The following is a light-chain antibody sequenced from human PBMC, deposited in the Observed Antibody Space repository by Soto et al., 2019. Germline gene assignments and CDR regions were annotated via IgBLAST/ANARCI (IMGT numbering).Light chain of an antibody. CDR2: AAS. CDR1: QGISTY. V-gene: IGKV1-9*01. J-gene: IGKJ4*01. Sequence: IQLTQSPSSLSASVGDRVTITCRASQGISTYLAWYQQKPGSAPKLLIYAASTLQSGVPSRFSGSGSGTDFSLTINNLQPEDFATYYCQQLNVYPRSFGGETKVEIK. CDR3: QQLNVYPRS.